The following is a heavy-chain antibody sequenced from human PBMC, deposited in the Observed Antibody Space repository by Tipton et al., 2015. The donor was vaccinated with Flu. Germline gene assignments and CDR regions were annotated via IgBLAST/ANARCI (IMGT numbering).Heavy chain of an antibody. CDR1: GFTVSSNY. V-gene: IGHV3-53*01. Sequence: QLVQSGGGLIQPGGSLRLSCAASGFTVSSNYMSWVRQAPGKGLEWVSVIYSGGSTYYADSVKGRFTISRDNSKNTLYLQMNSLRAEDTAVYYCARSSPEVATMFGAFDIWGQGTMVTVSS. CDR3: ARSSPEVATMFGAFDI. D-gene: IGHD5-24*01. J-gene: IGHJ3*02. CDR2: IYSGGST.